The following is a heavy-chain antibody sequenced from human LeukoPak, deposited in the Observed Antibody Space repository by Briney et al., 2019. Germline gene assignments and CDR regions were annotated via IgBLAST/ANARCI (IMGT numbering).Heavy chain of an antibody. CDR3: ARGGGSGWYSSENWFDP. V-gene: IGHV4-39*07. Sequence: SETLSLTCTVSGGSISTSNYYWGWIRQPPGKGLEWIGNIFYSGSTYYSPSLKSRVTISLDTSRNQFSLKLNSVTAADTAVYYCARGGGSGWYSSENWFDPWGQGTLVTVSS. CDR2: IFYSGST. J-gene: IGHJ5*02. D-gene: IGHD6-19*01. CDR1: GGSISTSNYY.